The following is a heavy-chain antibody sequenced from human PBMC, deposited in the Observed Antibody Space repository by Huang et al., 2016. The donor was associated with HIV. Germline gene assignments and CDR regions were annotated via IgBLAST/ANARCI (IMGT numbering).Heavy chain of an antibody. J-gene: IGHJ4*02. V-gene: IGHV2-5*02. D-gene: IGHD6-13*01. CDR1: GFSLTSRGVA. CDR3: VHRLRYGKWYVDY. Sequence: QITLKESGPTLVKPTQTLTLTCTFSGFSLTSRGVAVGWIRQPPGKALEWLAIIYWDNEERFSPALKTRLTITKDTPKNEVVLTMTNMDPVDTATYYCVHRLRYGKWYVDYWGQGVLVTVSS. CDR2: IYWDNEE.